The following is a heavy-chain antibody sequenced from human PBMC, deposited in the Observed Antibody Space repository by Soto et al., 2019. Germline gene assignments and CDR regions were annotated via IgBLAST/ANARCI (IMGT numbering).Heavy chain of an antibody. J-gene: IGHJ4*02. CDR3: AKDRLERPSLDY. V-gene: IGHV3-23*01. CDR2: ISGSGGST. CDR1: GFTFSSYA. D-gene: IGHD1-1*01. Sequence: LSLSCAASGFTFSSYAMSWVRQAPGKGLEWVSAISGSGGSTYYADSVKGRFTISRDNSKNTLYLQMNSLRAEDTAVYYCAKDRLERPSLDYWGQGTLVTVSS.